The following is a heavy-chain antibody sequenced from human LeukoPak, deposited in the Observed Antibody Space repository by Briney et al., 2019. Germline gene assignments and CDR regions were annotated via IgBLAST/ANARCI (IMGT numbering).Heavy chain of an antibody. CDR3: ARVDWQLALFDY. V-gene: IGHV4-30-4*01. Sequence: SQTLSLTCTVSGGSISSGDYYWSWIRQPPGKGLEWIRYIYYSGSTYYNPSLKSRVTISVDTSKNQFSLKLSSVTAADTAVYYCARVDWQLALFDYWGQGTLVTVSS. CDR1: GGSISSGDYY. CDR2: IYYSGST. D-gene: IGHD6-6*01. J-gene: IGHJ4*02.